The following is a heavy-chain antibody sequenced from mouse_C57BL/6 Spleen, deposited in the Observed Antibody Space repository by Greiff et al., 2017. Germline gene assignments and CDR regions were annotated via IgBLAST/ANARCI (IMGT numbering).Heavy chain of an antibody. CDR1: GYAFSSSW. CDR3: ARSVGYYGSPWYFDV. V-gene: IGHV1-82*01. D-gene: IGHD1-1*01. J-gene: IGHJ1*03. Sequence: VQLQQSGPELVKPGASVKISCKASGYAFSSSWMNWVKQRPGKGLEWIGRIYPGDGDTNYNRKFKGKATLTVDQSSSTAYMQFSSLTSEYSTVYFWARSVGYYGSPWYFDVWGTGTTVTVSS. CDR2: IYPGDGDT.